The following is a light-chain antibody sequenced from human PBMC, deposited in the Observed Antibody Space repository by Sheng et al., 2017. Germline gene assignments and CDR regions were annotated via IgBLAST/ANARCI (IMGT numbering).Light chain of an antibody. J-gene: IGLJ3*02. CDR2: DDS. CDR3: QVWDTTPDQGV. CDR1: DIGSKG. Sequence: SYVLTQPPSVSVAPGQTARITCGGSDIGSKGVHWYQQKPGQAPVLVVYDDSDRPSGIPERFSGSISETTATLTISRVEAGDEADFYCQVWDTTPDQGVFGGGTRLTVL. V-gene: IGLV3-21*02.